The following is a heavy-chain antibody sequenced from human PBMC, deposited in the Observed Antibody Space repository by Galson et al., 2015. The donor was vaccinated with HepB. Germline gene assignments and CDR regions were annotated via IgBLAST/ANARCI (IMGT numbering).Heavy chain of an antibody. D-gene: IGHD1-26*01. CDR1: GFTFDDYA. J-gene: IGHJ5*01. V-gene: IGHV3-9*01. CDR2: ISWNSDSI. Sequence: SLRLSCAASGFTFDDYAMHWVRQAPGKGLEWVSGISWNSDSIDYADSVRGRFTISRDNAKNSLYLQMNSLRTEDTAFYYCAKDSGSYTGGWFDSWGQGILVTVSS. CDR3: AKDSGSYTGGWFDS.